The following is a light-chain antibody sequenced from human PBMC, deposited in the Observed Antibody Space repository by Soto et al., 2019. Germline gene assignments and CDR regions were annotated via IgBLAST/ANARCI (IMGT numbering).Light chain of an antibody. J-gene: IGKJ4*01. CDR3: MQALQTPLT. CDR1: QSLLHTNGYNY. Sequence: DIVMTQSPLSLPVTPGEPASISCRSSQSLLHTNGYNYLDWYLQKPGQSPQVLIYLGSIRASGVPDRFSGSGSGTDFTLKISRVEAEDVGVYYCMQALQTPLTFGGGPKVDIK. CDR2: LGS. V-gene: IGKV2-28*01.